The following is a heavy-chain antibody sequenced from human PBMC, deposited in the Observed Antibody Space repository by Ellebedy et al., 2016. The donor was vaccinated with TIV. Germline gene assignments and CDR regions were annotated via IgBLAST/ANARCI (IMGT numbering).Heavy chain of an antibody. Sequence: ASVKVSXXASGYTFTSYDINWVRQATGQGLEWMGWMNPNSGNTGYAQKFQGRVTMTRNTSISTAYMELSSLRSEDTAVYYCARVPVTSPFWSGYYGNMDVWGKGTTVTVSS. V-gene: IGHV1-8*01. J-gene: IGHJ6*03. D-gene: IGHD3-3*01. CDR2: MNPNSGNT. CDR1: GYTFTSYD. CDR3: ARVPVTSPFWSGYYGNMDV.